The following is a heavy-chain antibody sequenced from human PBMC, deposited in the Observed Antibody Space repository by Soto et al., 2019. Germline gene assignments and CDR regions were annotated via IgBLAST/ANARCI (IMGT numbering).Heavy chain of an antibody. D-gene: IGHD6-6*01. Sequence: QVQLQESGPGLVKPSETLSLTCTVSGGSISAFYWNWIRQPAGKGLERIGRIYMSGTTTYNPSLKGRVTMSVDTSTSQFSMKLSSVTAADTAVYYCARSPSTSSIGTFDFWGLGAMVTVSS. CDR2: IYMSGTT. V-gene: IGHV4-4*07. CDR3: ARSPSTSSIGTFDF. J-gene: IGHJ3*01. CDR1: GGSISAFY.